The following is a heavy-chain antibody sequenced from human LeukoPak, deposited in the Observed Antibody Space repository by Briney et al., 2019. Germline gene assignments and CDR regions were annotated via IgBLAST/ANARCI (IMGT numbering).Heavy chain of an antibody. CDR3: ARATLAAAGYFDY. CDR2: IYYSGST. Sequence: SGTLSLTCAVSGGSISSSNWWSWVRQPPGKGLEWIGYIYYSGSTNYNPSLKSRITISVDTSKNQFSLKLSSVTAADTAVYYCARATLAAAGYFDYWGQGTLVTVSS. J-gene: IGHJ4*02. D-gene: IGHD6-13*01. V-gene: IGHV4-4*02. CDR1: GGSISSSNW.